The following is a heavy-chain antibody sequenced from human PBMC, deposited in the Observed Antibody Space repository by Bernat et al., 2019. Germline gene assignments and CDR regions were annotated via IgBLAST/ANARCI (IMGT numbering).Heavy chain of an antibody. CDR3: ARGGYVGTTRQTY. D-gene: IGHD1-26*01. V-gene: IGHV4-59*01. Sequence: QVQLQESGPGLVKPSETLSLTCTVSGGSISGYYWSWIRQPPGKGLAWIAYIYYSGSTNYNPSLKSRVTISVDTSKNQFSLNLNSVTAADTAVYYCARGGYVGTTRQTYWGRGTLVTVSS. J-gene: IGHJ4*02. CDR2: IYYSGST. CDR1: GGSISGYY.